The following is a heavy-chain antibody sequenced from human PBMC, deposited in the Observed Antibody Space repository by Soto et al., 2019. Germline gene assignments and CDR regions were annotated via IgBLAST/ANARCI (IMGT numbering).Heavy chain of an antibody. CDR2: IYPGDSDT. D-gene: IGHD2-2*01. J-gene: IGHJ5*02. CDR1: GYSFTSYW. Sequence: PGESLKISCKGSGYSFTSYWIGWVRQMPGKGLEWMGIIYPGDSDTRYSPSFQGQVTISADKSISTAYLQWSSLKASDTAMYYCARSGYCSSTSCYPHFNWFDPWGQGTLVTVSS. V-gene: IGHV5-51*01. CDR3: ARSGYCSSTSCYPHFNWFDP.